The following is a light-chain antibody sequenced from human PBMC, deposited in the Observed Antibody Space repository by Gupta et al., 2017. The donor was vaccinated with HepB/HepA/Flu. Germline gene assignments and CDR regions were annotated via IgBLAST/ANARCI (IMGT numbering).Light chain of an antibody. CDR2: ENN. CDR1: SSNIGNNY. J-gene: IGLJ1*01. CDR3: GTWDSSLSAGFYV. Sequence: QSVLTQPPSVSAAPGQKVTISCSGSSSNIGNNYVSWYQQLPGTAPKLLIYENNKRPSGIPDRFSGSSSGTSATLGITGLQTGDEADDYCGTWDSSLSAGFYVFGTGTKVTVL. V-gene: IGLV1-51*02.